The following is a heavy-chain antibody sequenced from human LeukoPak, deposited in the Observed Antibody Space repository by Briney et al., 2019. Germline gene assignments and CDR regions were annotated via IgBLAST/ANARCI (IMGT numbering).Heavy chain of an antibody. CDR3: ARVDVTYGMDV. D-gene: IGHD2-21*02. J-gene: IGHJ6*02. V-gene: IGHV1-3*01. CDR1: GYTFTSYA. CDR2: INAGNGNT. Sequence: ASVKVSCKASGYTFTSYAMHWVRQAPGQRLEWMGWINAGNGNTKYSQKFQGRVTITADESTSTAYMELSSLRSEDTAVYYCARVDVTYGMDVWGQGTTVTVSS.